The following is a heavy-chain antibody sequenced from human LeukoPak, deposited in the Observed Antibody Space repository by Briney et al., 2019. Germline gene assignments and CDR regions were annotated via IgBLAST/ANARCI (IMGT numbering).Heavy chain of an antibody. Sequence: ASVKVSCKASGGTFSSYAISWVRQAPGQGLEWMGGIIPIFSTANYAQKFQGRVTITTDESTSTAYMELSSLRSEDTAVYYCARSTSDYYGSSLRFDYWGQGTLVTVSS. CDR1: GGTFSSYA. V-gene: IGHV1-69*05. J-gene: IGHJ4*02. D-gene: IGHD3-10*01. CDR2: IIPIFSTA. CDR3: ARSTSDYYGSSLRFDY.